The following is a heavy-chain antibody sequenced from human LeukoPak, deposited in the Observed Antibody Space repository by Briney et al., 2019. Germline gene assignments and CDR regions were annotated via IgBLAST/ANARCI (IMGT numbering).Heavy chain of an antibody. V-gene: IGHV4-61*02. D-gene: IGHD3-10*01. CDR1: GGSISSGSYS. J-gene: IGHJ4*02. CDR3: ARTSTYYYASGMPPKVIYFDY. Sequence: SQTLSLTCTVSGGSISSGSYSRSWIRQPACKGLEWIGRIYTSGSTNYNPSLKSRVTISVDTSKNQFSLKLSSVTAADTAVYYCARTSTYYYASGMPPKVIYFDYWGQGTLVTVSS. CDR2: IYTSGST.